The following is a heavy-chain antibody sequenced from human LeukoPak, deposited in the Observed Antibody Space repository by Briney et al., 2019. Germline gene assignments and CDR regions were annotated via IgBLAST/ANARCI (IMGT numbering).Heavy chain of an antibody. CDR2: INHSGST. J-gene: IGHJ5*02. Sequence: SSETLSLTCAVYGGSFSGYYWSWIRQPPGKGLEWIGEINHSGSTNYNPSLKSRVTISVDTSKNPFSLKLSSVTAADTAVYYCARHARYSSSWYEYNWFDPWGQGTLVTVSS. CDR3: ARHARYSSSWYEYNWFDP. V-gene: IGHV4-34*01. D-gene: IGHD6-13*01. CDR1: GGSFSGYY.